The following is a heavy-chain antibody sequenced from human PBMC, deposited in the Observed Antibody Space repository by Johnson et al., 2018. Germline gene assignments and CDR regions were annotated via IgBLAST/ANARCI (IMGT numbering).Heavy chain of an antibody. CDR2: ISTDGSGT. V-gene: IGHV3-74*01. CDR3: VTTTGNAFNT. J-gene: IGHJ3*02. D-gene: IGHD1-14*01. Sequence: VQLQESGGGLVQPGGSLTLSCAASGLTFSNKWIHWVRQVPGKGLLWVSHISTDGSGTNYADSVKGRFTVSRDSVRNTVYLQMSTLRVDDTAVYYCVTTTGNAFNTWGQGTVVTVSS. CDR1: GLTFSNKW.